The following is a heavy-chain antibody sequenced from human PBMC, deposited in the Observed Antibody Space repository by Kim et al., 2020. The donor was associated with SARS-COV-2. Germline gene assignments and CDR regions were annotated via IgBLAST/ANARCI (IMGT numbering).Heavy chain of an antibody. J-gene: IGHJ4*02. CDR1: GYPFSAYY. Sequence: ASVKVSCRSSGYPFSAYYIHWMRQAPGQGFEYMGWINPKNGDTGCPQKFQGRFTMARDISISSVYMELTTVRSDDTAVYYCARGPDWGGFDVWGQGTLITVSS. V-gene: IGHV1-2*02. D-gene: IGHD7-27*01. CDR3: ARGPDWGGFDV. CDR2: INPKNGDT.